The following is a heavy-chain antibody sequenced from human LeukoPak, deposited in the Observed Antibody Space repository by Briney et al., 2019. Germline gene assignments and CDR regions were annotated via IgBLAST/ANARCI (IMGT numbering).Heavy chain of an antibody. D-gene: IGHD3-22*01. CDR2: IWYDGSNK. CDR1: GFTFSSYG. Sequence: PGGSLRLSCAASGFTFSSYGMHWVRQAPGKGLEWVAVIWYDGSNKYYADSVKGRFTISRDNSKNTPYLQMNSLRAEDTAVYYCARGQTENYYDSSGYHAPLGYWGQGTLVTVSS. V-gene: IGHV3-33*01. J-gene: IGHJ4*02. CDR3: ARGQTENYYDSSGYHAPLGY.